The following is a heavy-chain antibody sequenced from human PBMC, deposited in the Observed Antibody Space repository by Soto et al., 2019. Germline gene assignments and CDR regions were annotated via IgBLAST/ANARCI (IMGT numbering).Heavy chain of an antibody. V-gene: IGHV3-33*01. Sequence: QVQLVESGGGVVQPGRYLRLSCAASGFTFSSYGMHWVRQAPGKGLEWVAVIWYDGSNKYYADSVKGRFTISRDNSKNTLYLQMNSLRAEDTAVYYCARDYDSSGYPIYYLDYWVQGTLVSGSS. CDR2: IWYDGSNK. CDR3: ARDYDSSGYPIYYLDY. CDR1: GFTFSSYG. J-gene: IGHJ4*02. D-gene: IGHD3-22*01.